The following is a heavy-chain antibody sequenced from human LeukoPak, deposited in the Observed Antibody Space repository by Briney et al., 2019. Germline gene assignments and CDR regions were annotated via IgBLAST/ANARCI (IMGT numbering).Heavy chain of an antibody. V-gene: IGHV4-34*01. D-gene: IGHD2-8*02. Sequence: PSETLSLTCAVYGGSFSGYYWSWIRQPPGKGLEWIGEINHSGSTNYNPSLKSRVTISVDTSKNQFSLKLSSVAAADTAVYYCARHGPVVFSPYYYYGMDVWGQGTTVTVSS. CDR2: INHSGST. J-gene: IGHJ6*02. CDR3: ARHGPVVFSPYYYYGMDV. CDR1: GGSFSGYY.